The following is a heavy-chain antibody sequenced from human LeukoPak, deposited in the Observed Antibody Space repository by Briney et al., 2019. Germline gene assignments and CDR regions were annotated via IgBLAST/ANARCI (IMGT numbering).Heavy chain of an antibody. D-gene: IGHD5-18*01. CDR3: ARTDSYGYVHDY. V-gene: IGHV4-28*05. Sequence: SETLSLTCAVSGYSFSSPNWWGWGRPPPGEGLEGIGYIYYSGSIYYNPSLKSRLTMSVDTAKNQFSLKLSSVTAVDTAVYYCARTDSYGYVHDYWGQGTLVTVSS. J-gene: IGHJ4*02. CDR2: IYYSGSI. CDR1: GYSFSSPNW.